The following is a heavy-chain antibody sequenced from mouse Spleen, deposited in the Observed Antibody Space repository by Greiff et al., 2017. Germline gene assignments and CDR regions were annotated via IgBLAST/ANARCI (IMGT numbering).Heavy chain of an antibody. CDR3: ARRDYYGSSYWYFDV. D-gene: IGHD1-1*01. Sequence: EVKLVESGGGLVKLGGSLKLSCAASGFTFSSYAMSWVRQTPEKRLEWVATISSGGGNTYYPDSVKGRFTISRDNAKNTLYLQMSSLKSEDTAMYYCARRDYYGSSYWYFDVWGAGTTVTVSS. J-gene: IGHJ1*01. CDR2: ISSGGGNT. V-gene: IGHV5-9*04. CDR1: GFTFSSYA.